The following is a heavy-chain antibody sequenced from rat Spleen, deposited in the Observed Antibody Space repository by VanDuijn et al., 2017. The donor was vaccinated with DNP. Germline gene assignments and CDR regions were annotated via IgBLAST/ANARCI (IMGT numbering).Heavy chain of an antibody. D-gene: IGHD1-4*01. CDR3: AGRPPPTRGPFDY. V-gene: IGHV5-7*01. Sequence: EVQLVESGGGLVQPGRSLKLSCAVSGITFSDHNMAWVRQAPKKSLEWVATISYDGSSTYYRESVKGRFTISRDNAKSTQYLQMDSLRSEDTAAYYCAGRPPPTRGPFDYWGQGVMVTVSS. CDR1: GITFSDHN. CDR2: ISYDGSST. J-gene: IGHJ2*01.